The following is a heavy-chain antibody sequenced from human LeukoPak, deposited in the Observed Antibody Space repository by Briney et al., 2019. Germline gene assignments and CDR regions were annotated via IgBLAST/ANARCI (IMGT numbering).Heavy chain of an antibody. CDR2: ISGSGGST. D-gene: IGHD3-22*01. CDR1: GFTFSSYA. J-gene: IGHJ6*02. CDR3: ARRITMIVNYYYYGMDV. V-gene: IGHV3-23*01. Sequence: GGSLRLSCAASGFTFSSYAMSWVRQAPGKGLEWVSAISGSGGSTYYADSVKGRFTISRDNSKNTVYLQMNSLRAEDTAVYYCARRITMIVNYYYYGMDVWGQVSTVTVSS.